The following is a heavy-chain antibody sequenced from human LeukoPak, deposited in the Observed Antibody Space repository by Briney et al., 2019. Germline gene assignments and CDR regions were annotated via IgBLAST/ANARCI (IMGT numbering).Heavy chain of an antibody. CDR2: INPTGGST. V-gene: IGHV1-46*01. D-gene: IGHD4-17*01. Sequence: RASVKVSCKASGYTFTGYYMHWVRQAPGQGLEWMGIINPTGGSTTYAQKFQGRVTMTRDTSTSTVYMELSSLRSEDTAVYYCAIVTTVPTSPFDYWGQGTLVTVSS. J-gene: IGHJ4*02. CDR3: AIVTTVPTSPFDY. CDR1: GYTFTGYY.